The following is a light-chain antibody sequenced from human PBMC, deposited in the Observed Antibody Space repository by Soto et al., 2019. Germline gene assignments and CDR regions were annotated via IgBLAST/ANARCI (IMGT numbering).Light chain of an antibody. CDR3: QQRSNWPPIT. V-gene: IGKV3-11*01. Sequence: EIVLTQSPATLSLSPGERATLSCRASQSVSSYIAWYQQKPGQAPRLLIYDASNSATGIPGRFSGSGSGTDVTLTISSLEPEDFAVYYCQQRSNWPPITFGQGTRLEIK. CDR2: DAS. J-gene: IGKJ5*01. CDR1: QSVSSY.